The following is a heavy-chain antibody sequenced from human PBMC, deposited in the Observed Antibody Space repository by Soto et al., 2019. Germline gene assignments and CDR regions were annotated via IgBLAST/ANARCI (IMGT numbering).Heavy chain of an antibody. CDR3: ARDTVLTGMFDL. D-gene: IGHD4-17*01. Sequence: SETLSLTCTVSCGSIGGYHWSWVRQPPGKGLEWIASVYYTGTTNYNPSLGSRVTISIDAPENQISLKLTSVTAADTAFYYCARDTVLTGMFDLWGQGTLVTVSS. V-gene: IGHV4-59*01. J-gene: IGHJ5*02. CDR2: VYYTGTT. CDR1: CGSIGGYH.